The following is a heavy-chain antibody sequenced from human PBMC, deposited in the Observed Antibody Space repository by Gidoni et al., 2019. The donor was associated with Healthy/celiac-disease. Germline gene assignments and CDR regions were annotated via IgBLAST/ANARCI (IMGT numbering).Heavy chain of an antibody. D-gene: IGHD1-26*01. CDR2: IYYSGST. J-gene: IGHJ4*02. CDR3: ARFDGSYYGFDY. Sequence: QLQLQESGPGLVKPSETLSLTCTVSGGSISSSSYYWGWIRQPPGKGLEWIGSIYYSGSTYYNPSLKSRVTISVDTSKNQFSLKLSSVTAADTAVYYCARFDGSYYGFDYWGQGTLVTVSS. V-gene: IGHV4-39*01. CDR1: GGSISSSSYY.